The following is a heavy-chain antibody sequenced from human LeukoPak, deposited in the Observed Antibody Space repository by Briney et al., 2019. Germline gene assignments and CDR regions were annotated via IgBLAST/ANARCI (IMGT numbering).Heavy chain of an antibody. Sequence: GEPLKISCKGSGYSFTSYWIGWVRQMPGKGLEGMGIIYPGDSDTRYSPSFQGQVTISADKSISTAYLQWSSLKASDTAMYYCARPVDVGYYDSSGYIDYWGQGTLVTVSS. CDR3: ARPVDVGYYDSSGYIDY. CDR1: GYSFTSYW. J-gene: IGHJ4*02. CDR2: IYPGDSDT. V-gene: IGHV5-51*01. D-gene: IGHD3-22*01.